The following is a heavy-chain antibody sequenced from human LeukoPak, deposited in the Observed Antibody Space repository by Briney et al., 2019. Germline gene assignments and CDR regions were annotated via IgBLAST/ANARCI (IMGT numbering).Heavy chain of an antibody. CDR3: ARVHYDFWSGYFDY. CDR1: GFTFSSYW. J-gene: IGHJ4*02. Sequence: GGSLRLSCAASGFTFSSYWMSWVRQAPGKGLEWVANIKQDGSEKYYVDSVKGRFTISRDNAKNSLYLQMNSLGAEDTAVYYCARVHYDFWSGYFDYWGQGTLVTVSS. CDR2: IKQDGSEK. D-gene: IGHD3-3*01. V-gene: IGHV3-7*01.